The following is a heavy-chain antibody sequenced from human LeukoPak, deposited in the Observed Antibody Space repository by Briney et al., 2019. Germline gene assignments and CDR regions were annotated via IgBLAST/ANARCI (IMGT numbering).Heavy chain of an antibody. CDR3: ARDGNDILTGYYFDY. CDR1: GGTFSSYT. V-gene: IGHV1-69*04. CDR2: IIPILGIA. D-gene: IGHD3-9*01. Sequence: SVKVSCKASGGTFSSYTISWVRQAPGQGLEWMGRIIPILGIANYAQRFQGRVTITADKSTSTASMELSSLRSEDTAVYYCARDGNDILTGYYFDYWGQGTLVTVSS. J-gene: IGHJ4*02.